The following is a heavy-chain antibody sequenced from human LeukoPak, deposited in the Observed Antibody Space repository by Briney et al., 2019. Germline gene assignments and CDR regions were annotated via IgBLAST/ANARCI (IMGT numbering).Heavy chain of an antibody. J-gene: IGHJ4*02. Sequence: AETLSLTCAVSGYSISIAYYWGWIRQPPGKGLEWIGEINHSGSTNYNPSLKSRVTISVDTSKKQFSLHLNSLTAADTAVYYCARGRYQLLFDSWGQGTLVTVSS. CDR3: ARGRYQLLFDS. V-gene: IGHV4-34*01. CDR2: INHSGST. D-gene: IGHD2-2*01. CDR1: GYSISIAYY.